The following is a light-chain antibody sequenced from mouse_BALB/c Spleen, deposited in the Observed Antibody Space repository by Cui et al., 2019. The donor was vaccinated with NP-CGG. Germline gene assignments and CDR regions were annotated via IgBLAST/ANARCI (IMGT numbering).Light chain of an antibody. Sequence: AVLIQESATTTSPGETVTLTCRSSTGAVTTSNYANWVQEKPDHLFTGLIGGINNRAPGVPARFSGSLIGDKAALTITGAQTEDEAIYFCALWYSNHWVFGGGTKLTVL. V-gene: IGLV1*01. J-gene: IGLJ1*01. CDR2: GIN. CDR3: ALWYSNHWV. CDR1: TGAVTTSNY.